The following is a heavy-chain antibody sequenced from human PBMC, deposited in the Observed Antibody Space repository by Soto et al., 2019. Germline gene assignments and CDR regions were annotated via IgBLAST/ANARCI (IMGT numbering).Heavy chain of an antibody. Sequence: QVHLVQSGAEAKKPGSSVTVSCEVSGGTFSNHAISWVRQAPGQGLEWLGRIIPVLAIANSAQKFQDRVTITADKSTNTSYMQLSTLRSEDTAVYFSARARYGANGYFSYGLDVWGQGTTVTVSS. J-gene: IGHJ6*02. D-gene: IGHD2-15*01. CDR3: ARARYGANGYFSYGLDV. V-gene: IGHV1-69*04. CDR2: IIPVLAIA. CDR1: GGTFSNHA.